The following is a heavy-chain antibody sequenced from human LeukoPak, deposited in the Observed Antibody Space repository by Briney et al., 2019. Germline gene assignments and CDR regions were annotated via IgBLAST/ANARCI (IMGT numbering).Heavy chain of an antibody. V-gene: IGHV3-30-3*01. Sequence: GGSLRLSCAASGFTFSSYAMHWVRQAPGKGLEWVAVISYDGSNKYYADSVKGRFTISRDNAKNSLYLQMNSLRAEDTALYYCATYGSGSGTFDSWGQGTLVTVSS. CDR2: ISYDGSNK. J-gene: IGHJ4*01. D-gene: IGHD3-10*01. CDR1: GFTFSSYA. CDR3: ATYGSGSGTFDS.